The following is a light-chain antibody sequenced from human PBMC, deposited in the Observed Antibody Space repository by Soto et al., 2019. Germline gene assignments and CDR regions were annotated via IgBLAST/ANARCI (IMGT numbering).Light chain of an antibody. Sequence: QSVLTQPASVSGSPGQSITISCTGTSSDVGGYNYVSWYQQHPGKVPKLMIFEVSNRPSGVSNRFSGSKSGNTASLTISGLQAEDGAEYYCSSYTTSRTLVFGPGTKVPVL. CDR2: EVS. J-gene: IGLJ1*01. CDR3: SSYTTSRTLV. V-gene: IGLV2-14*01. CDR1: SSDVGGYNY.